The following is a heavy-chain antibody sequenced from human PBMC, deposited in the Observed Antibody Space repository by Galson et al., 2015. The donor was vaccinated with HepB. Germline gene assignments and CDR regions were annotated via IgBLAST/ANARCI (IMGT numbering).Heavy chain of an antibody. J-gene: IGHJ5*02. V-gene: IGHV3-11*01. CDR3: ARSSLGWFDP. CDR2: LSIDANSI. Sequence: SLRLSCAASGFIFSNYYMSWIRQAPGKGLEWISYLSIDANSILYADSVKGRFTISRDNAKNSLYLQMNNLRAEDTAVYYCARSSLGWFDPWGQGTLVTVSS. D-gene: IGHD3-3*02. CDR1: GFIFSNYY.